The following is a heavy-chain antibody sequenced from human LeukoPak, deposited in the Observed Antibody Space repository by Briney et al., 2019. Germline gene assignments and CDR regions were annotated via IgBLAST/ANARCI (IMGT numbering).Heavy chain of an antibody. J-gene: IGHJ4*02. CDR2: ISYDGSNK. CDR3: ARDARILTGFGWFDY. V-gene: IGHV3-30*01. D-gene: IGHD3-9*01. Sequence: PGGSLRLSCAASGFTFSSYAMHWVRQAPGKGLEWVAVISYDGSNKYYADSVKGRFTISRDNSKNTLYLQMNSLRAEDTAVYYCARDARILTGFGWFDYWGQGTLVTVSS. CDR1: GFTFSSYA.